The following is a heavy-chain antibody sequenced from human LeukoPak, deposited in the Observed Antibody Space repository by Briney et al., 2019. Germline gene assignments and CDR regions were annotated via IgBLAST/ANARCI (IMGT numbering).Heavy chain of an antibody. CDR3: ARGVAAAGTDWFDP. J-gene: IGHJ5*02. CDR1: GGSISSSNW. Sequence: PSETLSLTCAVSGGSISSSNWWSWVRQPPGQGLEWIGEIYHSGSTNYNPSLKSRVTISVDKSKDQFSLKLSSVTAADTAVYYCARGVAAAGTDWFDPWGRGTLVTVSS. CDR2: IYHSGST. D-gene: IGHD6-13*01. V-gene: IGHV4-4*02.